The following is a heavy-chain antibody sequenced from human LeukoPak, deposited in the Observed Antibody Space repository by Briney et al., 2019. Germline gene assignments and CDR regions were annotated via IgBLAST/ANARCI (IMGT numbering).Heavy chain of an antibody. CDR2: IYYSGST. V-gene: IGHV4-59*01. Sequence: SETLSLTCTVSGGSISSYYWSWIRQPPGKGLEWIGYIYYSGSTNYNPSLKSRVTISVDTSKNQFSLKPSSVTAADTAVYYCARTFLERDFWSGYYMSYYGMDVWGQGTTVTVSS. J-gene: IGHJ6*02. CDR1: GGSISSYY. CDR3: ARTFLERDFWSGYYMSYYGMDV. D-gene: IGHD3-3*01.